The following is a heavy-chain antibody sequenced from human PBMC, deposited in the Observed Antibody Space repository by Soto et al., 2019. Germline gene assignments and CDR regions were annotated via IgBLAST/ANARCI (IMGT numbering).Heavy chain of an antibody. CDR1: GGSISGSISY. D-gene: IGHD4-17*01. V-gene: IGHV4-39*01. Sequence: QLQLQESGPGLVKPSETLSLTCTVSGGSISGSISYWGWIRQPPGKGLEWIGSIYSGGATSYTPSLKTRLNLSVNTSTPQCSLMLTSATAADTAVCVRARHATYGDIRFDWWGQRALVTVS. J-gene: IGHJ4*02. CDR2: IYSGGAT. CDR3: ARHATYGDIRFDW.